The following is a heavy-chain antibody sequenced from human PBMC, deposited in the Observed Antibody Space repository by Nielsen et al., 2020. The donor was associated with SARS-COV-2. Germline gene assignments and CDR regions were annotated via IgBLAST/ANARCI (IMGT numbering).Heavy chain of an antibody. CDR2: VHDSGTT. CDR1: GGSISSGGFY. J-gene: IGHJ3*02. Sequence: SETLSLTCTVSGGSISSGGFYWTWIRQAPGKRLEWIGYVHDSGTTSYNPSLKSRVTMSLDTSKNQFFLNLSSVTAADRAVYYCARDYFGDYLDGFDIWGQGTMVSVSS. V-gene: IGHV4-61*08. D-gene: IGHD4-17*01. CDR3: ARDYFGDYLDGFDI.